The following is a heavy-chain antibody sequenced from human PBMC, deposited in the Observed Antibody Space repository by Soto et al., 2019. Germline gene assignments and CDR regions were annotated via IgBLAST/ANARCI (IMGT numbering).Heavy chain of an antibody. D-gene: IGHD2-2*01. Sequence: ASVKVSCKASGYTFTSYGISWVRQAPGQGLEWMGWISAYNGNTNYAQKLQGRVTMTTDTSTSTAYMELRSLRSDDTAVYYCARTDIVVVPAAMPEVYFDYWGQGTLVTVSS. CDR1: GYTFTSYG. CDR2: ISAYNGNT. V-gene: IGHV1-18*01. J-gene: IGHJ4*02. CDR3: ARTDIVVVPAAMPEVYFDY.